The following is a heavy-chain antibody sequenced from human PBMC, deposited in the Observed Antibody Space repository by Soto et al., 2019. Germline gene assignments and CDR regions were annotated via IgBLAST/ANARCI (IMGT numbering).Heavy chain of an antibody. J-gene: IGHJ6*02. V-gene: IGHV4-30-4*01. Sequence: SETLSLTCTVSGGSISSGDYYWSWIRQPPGKGLEWIGYIYYSGSTYYNPSLKSRVTISVDTSKNQFSLKLSSVTAADTAVYYCARDFLYCSSTSCYYYYYYGMDVWGQGTTVTVSS. D-gene: IGHD2-2*01. CDR2: IYYSGST. CDR1: GGSISSGDYY. CDR3: ARDFLYCSSTSCYYYYYYGMDV.